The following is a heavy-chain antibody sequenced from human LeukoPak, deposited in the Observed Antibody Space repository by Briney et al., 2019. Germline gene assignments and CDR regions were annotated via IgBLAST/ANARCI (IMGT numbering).Heavy chain of an antibody. Sequence: PGGSLRLSCAASGFTFSSYAMNWVRQAPGKGLEWVCYISSSATTIYYADSVKGRFTISRDNAKNSLYLQMNNLRAEDTAVYYCARFQGIGSQRYYFDYWGQGTLVTVSS. J-gene: IGHJ4*02. V-gene: IGHV3-48*03. CDR1: GFTFSSYA. D-gene: IGHD6-19*01. CDR2: ISSSATTI. CDR3: ARFQGIGSQRYYFDY.